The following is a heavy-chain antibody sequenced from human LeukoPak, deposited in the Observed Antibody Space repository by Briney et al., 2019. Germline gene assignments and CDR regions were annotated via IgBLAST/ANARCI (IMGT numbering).Heavy chain of an antibody. Sequence: SETLSLTCTVSGGSISSYYWSWIRQPAGKGLEWIGRIYTSGSTNYNPSLKSRVTMSVDTSKNQFSLKLSSVTAADPAVYYCARSAIAGADFCFDPWGQGTLVTVSS. CDR2: IYTSGST. D-gene: IGHD6-19*01. J-gene: IGHJ5*02. V-gene: IGHV4-4*07. CDR1: GGSISSYY. CDR3: ARSAIAGADFCFDP.